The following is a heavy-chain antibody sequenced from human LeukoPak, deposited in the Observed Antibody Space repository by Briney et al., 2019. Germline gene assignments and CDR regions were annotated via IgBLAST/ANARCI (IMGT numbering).Heavy chain of an antibody. V-gene: IGHV4-34*01. Sequence: SETLSLTCTVSGGSINNYYWSWIRQPPGKGLEWIGEINHSGSTNYNPSLKSRVTISVDTSKNQFSLKLSSVTAADTAVYYCARQPYSSGYYFSFDYWGQGTLVTVSS. CDR1: GGSINNYY. CDR2: INHSGST. CDR3: ARQPYSSGYYFSFDY. D-gene: IGHD3-22*01. J-gene: IGHJ4*02.